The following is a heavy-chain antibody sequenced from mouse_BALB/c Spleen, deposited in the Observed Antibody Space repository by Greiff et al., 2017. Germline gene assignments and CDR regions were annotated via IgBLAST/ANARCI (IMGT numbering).Heavy chain of an antibody. J-gene: IGHJ2*01. V-gene: IGHV5-6*01. Sequence: EVQLVESGGDLVKPGGSLKLSCAASGFTFSSYGMSWVRQTPDKRLEWVATISSGGSYTYYPDSVKGRFTISRDNAKNTLYLQMSSLKSEDTAMYYCARHGRPYFDYWGQGTTLTVSS. CDR1: GFTFSSYG. CDR3: ARHGRPYFDY. CDR2: ISSGGSYT.